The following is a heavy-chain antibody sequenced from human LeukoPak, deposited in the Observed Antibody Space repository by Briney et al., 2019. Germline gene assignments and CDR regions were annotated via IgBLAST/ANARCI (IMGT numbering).Heavy chain of an antibody. J-gene: IGHJ4*02. CDR1: GFTFSSYA. Sequence: GGSLRLSCAASGFTFSSYAMSWVRQAPGTGLEWVSTISGSGGSTYYADSVKGRFTISRDNSKNTLYLQMNSLRAEDTALYYCAKSSSWTYHYLDYWGQGALVTVSS. D-gene: IGHD6-13*01. CDR3: AKSSSWTYHYLDY. V-gene: IGHV3-23*01. CDR2: ISGSGGST.